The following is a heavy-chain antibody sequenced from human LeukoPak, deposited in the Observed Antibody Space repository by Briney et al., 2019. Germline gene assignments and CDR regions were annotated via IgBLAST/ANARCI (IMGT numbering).Heavy chain of an antibody. Sequence: GASVKVSCKASGYTFSGYYLHWVRQAPGQGLEWMGHIDPNSGGTKYAQKFQGRVTMTRDTSTTSAYMELSSLIFDDTAVYYCARDLGYGYGSVWHKYFDYWVHGTLVTVSS. CDR2: IDPNSGGT. D-gene: IGHD5-18*01. V-gene: IGHV1-2*06. CDR3: ARDLGYGYGSVWHKYFDY. J-gene: IGHJ4*01. CDR1: GYTFSGYY.